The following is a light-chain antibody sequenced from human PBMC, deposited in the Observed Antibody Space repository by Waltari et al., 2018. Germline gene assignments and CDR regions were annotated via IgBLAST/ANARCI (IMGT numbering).Light chain of an antibody. CDR3: CSYAGSSTWV. Sequence: QSALTQPASVSGSPGQSITISCTGTSSDVGSYNLVSWYQQHPGKAPKLMIYEVSKRPSGVSNRVSGSKSGNTASLTISGLQAEDEADYYCCSYAGSSTWVFGGGTTVTVL. V-gene: IGLV2-23*02. CDR2: EVS. CDR1: SSDVGSYNL. J-gene: IGLJ3*02.